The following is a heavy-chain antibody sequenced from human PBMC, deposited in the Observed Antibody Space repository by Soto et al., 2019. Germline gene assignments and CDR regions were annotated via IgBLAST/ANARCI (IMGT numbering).Heavy chain of an antibody. CDR1: GFTFSDYY. V-gene: IGHV3-11*05. Sequence: QVQLVESGGGLVKPGGSLRLSCAASGFTFSDYYMSWIRQAPGKGLEWVSYISSSGIYTNYADSVKGRFTISRDNAKNSLYLQMNSLRAEDTAVYYCARDADILTGSDAFDIWGQGTMVTVSS. CDR2: ISSSGIYT. D-gene: IGHD3-9*01. CDR3: ARDADILTGSDAFDI. J-gene: IGHJ3*02.